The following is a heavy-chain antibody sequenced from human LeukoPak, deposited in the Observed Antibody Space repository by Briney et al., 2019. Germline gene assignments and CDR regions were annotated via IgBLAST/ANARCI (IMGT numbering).Heavy chain of an antibody. CDR2: ISSGGSAI. D-gene: IGHD3-22*01. Sequence: GGSLRLSCAASGFTFSNYEMNWVRQAPGKGLEWVSYISSGGSAIYYADSVKGRFTISRDNAKNSLYLQMNSLRAEDTAVYYCARDLDYYDSSALGYWGQGTLVTVSS. V-gene: IGHV3-48*03. CDR1: GFTFSNYE. CDR3: ARDLDYYDSSALGY. J-gene: IGHJ4*02.